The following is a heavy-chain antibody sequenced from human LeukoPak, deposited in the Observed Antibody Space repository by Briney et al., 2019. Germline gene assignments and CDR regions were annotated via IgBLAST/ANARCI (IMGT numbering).Heavy chain of an antibody. CDR3: ARGVTILFSTGHFDY. V-gene: IGHV4-34*01. D-gene: IGHD3-3*01. Sequence: SETLSLTCAVYGGSFSGYYWSWIRQPPGKGLEWIGEINHSGSTNYNPSLKSRVTISVDTSKNQFSLKLSSVTAADTAVYYCARGVTILFSTGHFDYWSQGTLVTVSS. CDR1: GGSFSGYY. CDR2: INHSGST. J-gene: IGHJ4*02.